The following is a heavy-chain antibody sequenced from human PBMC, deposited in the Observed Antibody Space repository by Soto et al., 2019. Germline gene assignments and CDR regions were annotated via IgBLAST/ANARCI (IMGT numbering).Heavy chain of an antibody. CDR1: GGGNLRDYR. J-gene: IGHJ4*02. CDR3: APGGDGYNFAAVY. CDR2: IIPKLGSA. Sequence: QVQLVQSGAEVKEPGSSVKVSCKASGGGNLRDYRTTWVRRAPGQGLEWMGGIIPKLGSANYAQNFPGRVTVTADESATTVDMELRSLRSDDTAVYYCAPGGDGYNFAAVYWGQGTPVTVSS. D-gene: IGHD2-21*01. V-gene: IGHV1-69*01.